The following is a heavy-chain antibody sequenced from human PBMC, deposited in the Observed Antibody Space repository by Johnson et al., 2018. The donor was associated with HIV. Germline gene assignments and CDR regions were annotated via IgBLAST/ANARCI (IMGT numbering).Heavy chain of an antibody. CDR2: INWSGGGT. Sequence: VLLVESGGGVVRPGESLRISCVASGFKFYEYDVSWVRQVPGKGLEWVSGINWSGGGTTYADSVKGRFTVSSDSAKNSLYLQMNSLRAEDTALYYCARATYYYDTSGYLIRPRAFDIWGQGTVVTVSS. D-gene: IGHD3-22*01. CDR3: ARATYYYDTSGYLIRPRAFDI. J-gene: IGHJ3*02. CDR1: GFKFYEYD. V-gene: IGHV3-20*04.